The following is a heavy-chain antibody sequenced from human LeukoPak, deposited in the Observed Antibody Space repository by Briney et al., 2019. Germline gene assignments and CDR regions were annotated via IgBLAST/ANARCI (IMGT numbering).Heavy chain of an antibody. V-gene: IGHV4-28*01. CDR2: IYYSGST. J-gene: IGHJ4*02. CDR1: GYSISSSNW. CDR3: ASFRVAGMYYSDY. D-gene: IGHD3-3*01. Sequence: SETLSLTCAVSGYSISSSNWWGWIRQPPGKGLEWIGYIYYSGSTYYNPSLKSRVTMSVDTSKNQFSLKLSSVTAVDTAVYYCASFRVAGMYYSDYWGQGILVTVSS.